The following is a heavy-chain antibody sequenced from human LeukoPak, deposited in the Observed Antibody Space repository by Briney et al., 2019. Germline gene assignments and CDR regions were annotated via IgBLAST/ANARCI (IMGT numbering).Heavy chain of an antibody. D-gene: IGHD3/OR15-3a*01. CDR2: IYYSGNT. V-gene: IGHV4-38-2*02. CDR3: ARQTGSGLFILP. CDR1: GYSLSNGYY. Sequence: SETLSLTCTVSGYSLSNGYYWGWIRQPPGKGLEWIGSIYYSGNTYYNASLKSQVSISIDTSKNKFSLRLTSVTAADTAVYYCARQTGSGLFILPGGQGTLVTVSS. J-gene: IGHJ4*02.